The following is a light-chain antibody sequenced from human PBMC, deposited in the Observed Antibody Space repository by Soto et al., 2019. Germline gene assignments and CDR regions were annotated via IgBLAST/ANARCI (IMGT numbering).Light chain of an antibody. CDR1: QSVSSSY. Sequence: EIVLTQSPGTLSLSPGERATLSCRASQSVSSSYLAWYQQKPGQAPRLLIYGASSRATGIPDSFSGSGSWTDFPLTISRLEPEDFAVYYSQHYGSSSLVTFGPGTTVDI. V-gene: IGKV3-20*01. CDR2: GAS. CDR3: QHYGSSSLVT. J-gene: IGKJ3*01.